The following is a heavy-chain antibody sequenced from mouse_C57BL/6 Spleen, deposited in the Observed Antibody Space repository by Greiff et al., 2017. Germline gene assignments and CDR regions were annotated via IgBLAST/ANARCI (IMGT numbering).Heavy chain of an antibody. CDR3: ARWGYYGSSYDAMDY. Sequence: VKLVESGAELVKPGASVKISCKASGYAFSSYWMNWVKQRPGKGLEWIGQIYPGDGDTNYNGKFKGKATLTADKSSSTAYMQLSSLTSEDSAVYFCARWGYYGSSYDAMDYWGQGTSVTVSS. CDR1: GYAFSSYW. CDR2: IYPGDGDT. V-gene: IGHV1-80*01. D-gene: IGHD1-1*01. J-gene: IGHJ4*01.